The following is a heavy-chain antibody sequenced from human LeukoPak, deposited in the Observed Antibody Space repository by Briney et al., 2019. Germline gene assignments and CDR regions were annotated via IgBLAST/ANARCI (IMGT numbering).Heavy chain of an antibody. J-gene: IGHJ6*03. D-gene: IGHD4-23*01. V-gene: IGHV1-69*05. Sequence: SVKVSCKASGGTFSSYAISWVRQAPGQGLEWMGGIIPIFGTANYAQKFQGRVTITTDESTSTAYMELSSLRSEDTAVYYCARAAVGRPNYYYYMDGWGKGTTVTVSS. CDR2: IIPIFGTA. CDR1: GGTFSSYA. CDR3: ARAAVGRPNYYYYMDG.